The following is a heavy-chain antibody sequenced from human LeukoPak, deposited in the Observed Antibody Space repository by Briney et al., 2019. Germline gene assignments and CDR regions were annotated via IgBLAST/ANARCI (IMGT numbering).Heavy chain of an antibody. Sequence: GGSLRLSCAASEFTFSTYWMSWVRQAPGKGLEWVANIKEDGSAKYSVDSVKGRFTISRDNAKNTLYLQMNSLRAEDTAVYYCARDSPGYGAYDLGWGQGTLVTVSS. CDR3: ARDSPGYGAYDLG. CDR2: IKEDGSAK. CDR1: EFTFSTYW. V-gene: IGHV3-7*04. J-gene: IGHJ4*02. D-gene: IGHD5-12*01.